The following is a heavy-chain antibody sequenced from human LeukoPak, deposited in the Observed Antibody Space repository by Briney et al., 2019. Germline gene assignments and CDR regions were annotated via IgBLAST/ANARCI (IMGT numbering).Heavy chain of an antibody. CDR1: GGSISSYY. CDR2: IYYSGST. V-gene: IGHV4-59*08. Sequence: SETLSLTCTVSGGSISSYYWSWIRQPPGKGLEWIGYIYYSGSTNYNPSLKSRVAISVDTSKNQFSLKLSSVTAADTAVYYCVRLGRGSYRFDYWGQGTLVTVSS. CDR3: VRLGRGSYRFDY. D-gene: IGHD1-26*01. J-gene: IGHJ4*02.